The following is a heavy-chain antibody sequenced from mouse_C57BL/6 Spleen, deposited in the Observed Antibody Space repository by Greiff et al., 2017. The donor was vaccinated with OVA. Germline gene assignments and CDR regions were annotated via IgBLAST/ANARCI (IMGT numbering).Heavy chain of an antibody. J-gene: IGHJ2*01. CDR3: AREVITTVYFDY. Sequence: EVQGVESGGGLVKPGGSLKLSCAASGFTFSSYAMSWVRQTPEKRLEWVATISDGGSYTYYPDNVKGRFTISRDNAKNNLYLQMSDLKSEDTAMYYCAREVITTVYFDYWGQGTTLTVSS. CDR1: GFTFSSYA. CDR2: ISDGGSYT. D-gene: IGHD1-1*01. V-gene: IGHV5-4*01.